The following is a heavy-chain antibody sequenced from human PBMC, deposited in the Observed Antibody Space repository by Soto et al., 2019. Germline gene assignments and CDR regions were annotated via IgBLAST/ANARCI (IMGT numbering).Heavy chain of an antibody. Sequence: EVQLVESGGGLVKPGGSLRLSCAASGFTFSSYSMNWVRQAPGKGLEWVSSITTSTNYIYYADSVKGRFTISRDNAKNSLYLQMNSLRAEDTAVYYCASSRGYRFDYWGQGTLATVSS. V-gene: IGHV3-21*01. CDR2: ITTSTNYI. D-gene: IGHD5-18*01. J-gene: IGHJ4*02. CDR1: GFTFSSYS. CDR3: ASSRGYRFDY.